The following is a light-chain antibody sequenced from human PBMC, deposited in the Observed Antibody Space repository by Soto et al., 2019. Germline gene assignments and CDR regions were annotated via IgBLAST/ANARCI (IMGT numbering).Light chain of an antibody. CDR1: QSLVHSDGNTY. CDR2: KVS. V-gene: IGKV2-24*01. CDR3: MQNTQFPLT. Sequence: EIVMTQTPLSSAVTLGQPASISCRSSQSLVHSDGNTYLSRLHVGPGQSPRPLIYKVSNRFSGVPDRFTGSGAETDFTLKISRVEAEDVGTYYCMQNTQFPLTFGGGTKVDIK. J-gene: IGKJ4*01.